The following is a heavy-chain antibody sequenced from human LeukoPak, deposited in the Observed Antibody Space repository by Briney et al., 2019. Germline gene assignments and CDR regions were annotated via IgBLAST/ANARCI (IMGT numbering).Heavy chain of an antibody. CDR1: EFAFSTYN. CDR2: ISTGSSTT. Sequence: GGSLRLSCAASEFAFSTYNMNWVRQAPGKGLEWVSYISTGSSTTYYADSVKGRFTISRDNVENSLYLQMNSLRDEDTAVYYCARAPLIAGWGYFDYWGQGTLVTVSS. J-gene: IGHJ4*02. D-gene: IGHD1-20*01. V-gene: IGHV3-48*02. CDR3: ARAPLIAGWGYFDY.